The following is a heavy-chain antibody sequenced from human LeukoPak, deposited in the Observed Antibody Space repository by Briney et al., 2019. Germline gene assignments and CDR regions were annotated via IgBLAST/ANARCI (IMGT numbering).Heavy chain of an antibody. D-gene: IGHD6-19*01. CDR1: GGSISSSSYY. CDR2: IYYSGST. Sequence: SETLSLTCTVSGGSISSSSYYWGWIRQPPGKGLEWIGSIYYSGSTYYNPSLKSRVTISVDTSKNQFSPKLSSVTAADTAVYYCASLASPPSSGWAGRCDYWGQGTLVTVSS. V-gene: IGHV4-39*01. CDR3: ASLASPPSSGWAGRCDY. J-gene: IGHJ4*02.